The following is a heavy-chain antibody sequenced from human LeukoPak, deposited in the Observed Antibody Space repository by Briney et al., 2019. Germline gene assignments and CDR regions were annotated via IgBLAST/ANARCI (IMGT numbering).Heavy chain of an antibody. CDR1: GFTFSHYG. V-gene: IGHV3-33*06. Sequence: PVGSLRLSCAASGFTFSHYGVHWVRQTPGAGLEWVAVIWADGSDEYYARTVKGRFTTSRYNSKKSLVLQMNWLISQHTAGSNFAKDAQIGFDYSHSLQNWSQGILVTVSS. CDR2: IWADGSDE. CDR3: AKDAQIGFDYSHSLQN. J-gene: IGHJ1*01. D-gene: IGHD4-11*01.